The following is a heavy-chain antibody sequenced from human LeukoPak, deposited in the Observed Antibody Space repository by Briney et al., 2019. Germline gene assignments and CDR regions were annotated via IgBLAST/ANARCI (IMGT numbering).Heavy chain of an antibody. CDR3: ATGVGDRPFDY. V-gene: IGHV1-24*01. CDR1: GYTLTELS. J-gene: IGHJ4*02. Sequence: ASVTVSCKVSGYTLTELSVHWVRQAPGKGVEWMGGFDPEDGETIYAQKFQGRVTMTEDTSTDTAYMELSSLRSEDTAVYYCATGVGDRPFDYWGQGTLVTVSS. CDR2: FDPEDGET. D-gene: IGHD3-16*01.